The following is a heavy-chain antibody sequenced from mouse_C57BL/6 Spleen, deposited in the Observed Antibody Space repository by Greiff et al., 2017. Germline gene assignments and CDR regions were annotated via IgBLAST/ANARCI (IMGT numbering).Heavy chain of an antibody. CDR1: GYTFTSYW. J-gene: IGHJ3*01. D-gene: IGHD4-1*01. CDR2: IDPSDSYT. V-gene: IGHV1-69*01. Sequence: QVHVKQPGAELVMPGASVTLSCKASGYTFTSYWMHWVKQRPGQGLEWIGEIDPSDSYTNYNQKFKGKSTLTVDKSSSTAYMQLSSLTSEDSAVYYCARGTGTRIWFAYWGQGTLVTVSA. CDR3: ARGTGTRIWFAY.